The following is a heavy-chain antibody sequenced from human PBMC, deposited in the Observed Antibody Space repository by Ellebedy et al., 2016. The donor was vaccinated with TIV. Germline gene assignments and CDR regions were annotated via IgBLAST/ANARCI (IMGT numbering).Heavy chain of an antibody. CDR2: IKQDGSDK. V-gene: IGHV3-7*01. Sequence: GESLKISCAASGFTFSSYAMSWVRQAPGKGLEWVANIKQDGSDKYYVDSVKGRFTISRDNAKNSLYLQMNSLRVEDTAVYYCARGGRDSSGQYEDWYYDLWGRGTLVTVSS. J-gene: IGHJ2*01. CDR1: GFTFSSYA. D-gene: IGHD3-22*01. CDR3: ARGGRDSSGQYEDWYYDL.